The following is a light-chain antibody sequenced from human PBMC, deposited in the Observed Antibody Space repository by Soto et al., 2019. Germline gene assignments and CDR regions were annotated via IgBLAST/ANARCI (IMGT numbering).Light chain of an antibody. Sequence: QSVLTQPASVSGSPGQSITISCTGTSSDVGNYKYVSWYQQHPGKAPKLMIYEVSNRPSGVSNRFSGSKSGNTASLTISGLQAEDETDYYCFSYTSTCTSVFGTGTNATVL. V-gene: IGLV2-14*01. CDR1: SSDVGNYKY. CDR3: FSYTSTCTSV. J-gene: IGLJ1*01. CDR2: EVS.